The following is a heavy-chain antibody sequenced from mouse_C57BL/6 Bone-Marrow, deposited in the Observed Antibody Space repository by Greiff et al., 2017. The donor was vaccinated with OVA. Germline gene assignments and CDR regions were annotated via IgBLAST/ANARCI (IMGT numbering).Heavy chain of an antibody. D-gene: IGHD2-4*01. CDR1: GYTFTNYW. CDR3: ARYSGAYYDYYYCDY. Sequence: QVQLQQSGAELVRPGTSVKMSCKASGYTFTNYWIGWAKQRPGHGLEWIGDIYPGGGYTNYNEKFKGKATLTADKSSSPAYMQFSSLTSEDSAIYYCARYSGAYYDYYYCDYWGQGTTLTVSS. V-gene: IGHV1-63*01. CDR2: IYPGGGYT. J-gene: IGHJ2*01.